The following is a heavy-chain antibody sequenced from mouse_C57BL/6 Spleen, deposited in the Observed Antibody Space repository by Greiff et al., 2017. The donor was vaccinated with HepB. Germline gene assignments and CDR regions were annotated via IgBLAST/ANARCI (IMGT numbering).Heavy chain of an antibody. CDR3: ARTTVVASDAMDY. Sequence: VKLQQSGAELVRPGTSVKVSCKASGYAFTNYLIEWVKQRPGQGLEWIGVINPGSGGTNYNEKFKGKATLTADKSSSTAYMQLSSLTSEDSAVYFCARTTVVASDAMDYWGQGTSVTVSS. CDR2: INPGSGGT. J-gene: IGHJ4*01. D-gene: IGHD1-1*01. CDR1: GYAFTNYL. V-gene: IGHV1-54*01.